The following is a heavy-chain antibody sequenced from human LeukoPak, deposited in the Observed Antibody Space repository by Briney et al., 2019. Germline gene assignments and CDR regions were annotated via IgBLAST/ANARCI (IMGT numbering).Heavy chain of an antibody. D-gene: IGHD4-17*01. CDR1: GFTFSNYG. J-gene: IGHJ4*02. Sequence: GGSLRLSCATSGFTFSNYGMHWVRQAPGKGLEWVAVISSDETNIRYGDSVRGRFTVSRDNAKNTVYLQMNSLGADDTAVYYCAKGPYGDYIDAFDYWGQGTLVTVSS. CDR2: ISSDETNI. CDR3: AKGPYGDYIDAFDY. V-gene: IGHV3-30*18.